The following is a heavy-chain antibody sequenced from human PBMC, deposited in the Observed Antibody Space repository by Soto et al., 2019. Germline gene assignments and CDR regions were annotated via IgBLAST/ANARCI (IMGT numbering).Heavy chain of an antibody. CDR1: GFPFVNFA. J-gene: IGHJ5*02. V-gene: IGHV3-23*01. D-gene: IGHD2-2*01. CDR2: IDRSGDIT. Sequence: GGSLRLSCAASGFPFVNFAMSWVRQAPGKGLEWVSSIDRSGDITFYAGSVKDRFSISRDNSRNTLFLLMNNLRADDSAMYYCVRDGHCITTSCYGNWFDPWGQGTLVTVSS. CDR3: VRDGHCITTSCYGNWFDP.